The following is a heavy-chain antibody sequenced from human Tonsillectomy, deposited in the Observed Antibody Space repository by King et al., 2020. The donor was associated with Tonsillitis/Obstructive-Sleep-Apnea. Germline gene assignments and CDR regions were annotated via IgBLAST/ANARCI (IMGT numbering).Heavy chain of an antibody. Sequence: VQLVESGGGLVQPGGSLRLSCAASGFTFSSYSMNWVRQAPGKGLEWVSYISSSSSTIYYADSVKGRFTISRDNAKNSLYLQMNSLRDEDTAVYYCAGDPIIVATNDWYFDLWGRGTLVTVSS. D-gene: IGHD5-12*01. CDR1: GFTFSSYS. J-gene: IGHJ2*01. V-gene: IGHV3-48*02. CDR2: ISSSSSTI. CDR3: AGDPIIVATNDWYFDL.